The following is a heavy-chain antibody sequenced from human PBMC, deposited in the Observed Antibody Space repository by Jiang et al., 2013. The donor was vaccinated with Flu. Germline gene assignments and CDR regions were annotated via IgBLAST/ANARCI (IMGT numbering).Heavy chain of an antibody. J-gene: IGHJ2*01. CDR3: ARGREWLRLGNWYFDL. CDR1: GFTFSSYA. D-gene: IGHD5-12*01. Sequence: GGGVVQPGRSLRLSCAASGFTFSSYAMHWVRQAPGKGLEWVAVISYDGSNKYYADSVKGRFTISRDNSKNTLYLQMNSLRAEDTAVYYCARGREWLRLGNWYFDLWGRGTLVTVSS. V-gene: IGHV3-30-3*01. CDR2: ISYDGSNK.